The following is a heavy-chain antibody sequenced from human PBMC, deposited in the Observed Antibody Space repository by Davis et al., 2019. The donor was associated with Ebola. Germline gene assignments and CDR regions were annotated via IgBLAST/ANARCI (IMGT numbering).Heavy chain of an antibody. Sequence: GESLKISCAASGFTFSSYSMNWVRQAPGKGLEWVSSISSSSSYIYYADSVKGRFTISRDNAKNSLYLQMNSLRAEDTAVYYCARVDDFWSGYYGDYWGQGTLVTVSS. V-gene: IGHV3-21*01. CDR1: GFTFSSYS. CDR2: ISSSSSYI. D-gene: IGHD3-3*01. J-gene: IGHJ4*02. CDR3: ARVDDFWSGYYGDY.